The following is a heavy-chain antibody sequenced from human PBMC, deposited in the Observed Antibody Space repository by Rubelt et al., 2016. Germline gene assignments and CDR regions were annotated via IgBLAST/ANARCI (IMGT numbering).Heavy chain of an antibody. Sequence: GLEWMGWISTYTGNTNYARKFQGRVTLTRDTSTSTANMELRGLTSDDTAMYYCAKGNTPHTTTFEYNYSLDVWGQGTAVTVSS. J-gene: IGHJ6*02. V-gene: IGHV1-18*01. D-gene: IGHD1-1*01. CDR2: ISTYTGNT. CDR3: AKGNTPHTTTFEYNYSLDV.